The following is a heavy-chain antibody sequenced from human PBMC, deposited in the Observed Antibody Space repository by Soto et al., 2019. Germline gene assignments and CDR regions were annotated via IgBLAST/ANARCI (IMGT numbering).Heavy chain of an antibody. CDR1: GYTFANYG. D-gene: IGHD2-2*01. CDR3: ASTRLDCRITSCYEY. J-gene: IGHJ4*02. Sequence: QVQLVQSGAEVKKPGASVKVSCRASGYTFANYGISWVRQAPGQGLEWVAWISGYTGDTHYLQKLQDRVTLTTDTSTNTVYMELRSLGSKDTAVYYCASTRLDCRITSCYEYWGEGTLVTVSS. CDR2: ISGYTGDT. V-gene: IGHV1-18*01.